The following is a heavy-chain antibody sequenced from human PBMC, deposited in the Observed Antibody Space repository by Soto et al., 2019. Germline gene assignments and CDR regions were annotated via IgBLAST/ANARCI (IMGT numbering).Heavy chain of an antibody. CDR1: GGTFSSYT. D-gene: IGHD2-2*01. Sequence: QVQLVQSGAEVKKPGSSVKVSCKASGGTFSSYTISWVRQAPGQGLEWMGRIIAILGIANYAQKFQGRVTITADKSTSTAYMELSSLRSEETAVYYCARSRGYVVPAAMHGWFDPWGQGTLVTVSS. J-gene: IGHJ5*02. CDR3: ARSRGYVVPAAMHGWFDP. V-gene: IGHV1-69*02. CDR2: IIAILGIA.